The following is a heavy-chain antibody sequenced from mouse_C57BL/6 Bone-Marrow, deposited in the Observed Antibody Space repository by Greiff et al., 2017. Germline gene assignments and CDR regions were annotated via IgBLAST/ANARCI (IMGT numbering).Heavy chain of an antibody. J-gene: IGHJ3*01. CDR3: ARGDYAYEGAWFAY. V-gene: IGHV5-17*01. D-gene: IGHD2-2*01. CDR2: ISSGSSTI. Sequence: VQLKASGGGLVTPGGSLKLSCAASGFTFSDYGMHWVRQAPEKGLKWVAYISSGSSTIYYTDTVKGRFTISRANAKNTLFLQMTSLRSEDTAMYYCARGDYAYEGAWFAYWGQGTLVTVSA. CDR1: GFTFSDYG.